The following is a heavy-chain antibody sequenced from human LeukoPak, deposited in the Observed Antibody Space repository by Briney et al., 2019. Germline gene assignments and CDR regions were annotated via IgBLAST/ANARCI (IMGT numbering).Heavy chain of an antibody. CDR2: ISYDGSNK. CDR3: ARAGTITYYYYGMDV. J-gene: IGHJ6*02. Sequence: SCKASGGTFSSYAMHWVRQAPGKGLEWVAVISYDGSNKYYADSVKGRLTISRDNSKNTLYLQMNSLRAEDTAVYYCARAGTITYYYYGMDVWGQGTTVTVSS. CDR1: GGTFSSYA. D-gene: IGHD5-24*01. V-gene: IGHV3-30-3*01.